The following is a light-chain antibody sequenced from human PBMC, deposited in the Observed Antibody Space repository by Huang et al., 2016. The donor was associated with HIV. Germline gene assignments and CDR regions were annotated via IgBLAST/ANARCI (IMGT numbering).Light chain of an antibody. J-gene: IGKJ4*01. CDR3: QQFYITPLT. CDR1: QSVLYSANNENY. V-gene: IGKV4-1*01. Sequence: DIVMTQSPDSLAVSLGERATINCKSSQSVLYSANNENYLAWYQQKPGQPPKLLIYGASTRESGVPDRFSGRGSGTGFTLTISSLQAEDVAVYYCQQFYITPLTFGGGTKVEIK. CDR2: GAS.